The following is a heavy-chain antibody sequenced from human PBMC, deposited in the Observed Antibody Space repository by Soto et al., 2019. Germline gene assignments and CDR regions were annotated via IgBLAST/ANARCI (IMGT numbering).Heavy chain of an antibody. J-gene: IGHJ4*02. Sequence: QVQLQESGPGLVKPSQTLSLTCTVSGGSISSGGYYWSWIRQHPGKGLEWIGYIYYSGSTYYDPSLKSRVTIXXDXSXXQCTLKLSSVTAADTAVYYCAGVRMVRGVIAYFDYWGQGTLVTVSS. V-gene: IGHV4-31*03. CDR1: GGSISSGGYY. CDR2: IYYSGST. CDR3: AGVRMVRGVIAYFDY. D-gene: IGHD3-10*01.